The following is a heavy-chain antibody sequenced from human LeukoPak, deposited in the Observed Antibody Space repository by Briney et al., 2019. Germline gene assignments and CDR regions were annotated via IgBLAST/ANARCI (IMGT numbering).Heavy chain of an antibody. D-gene: IGHD3-22*01. Sequence: GSLRLSCAASGFTFSNHWMHWVRQVPGKGLVWVSRIDGGGSTKSYADSVKGRFSIFRDNAKSTLYLQMNSLRVDDTAVYYCARGPGSSGGAYVGDYWGHGTLVTVSS. CDR3: ARGPGSSGGAYVGDY. CDR1: GFTFSNHW. V-gene: IGHV3-74*01. CDR2: IDGGGSTK. J-gene: IGHJ4*01.